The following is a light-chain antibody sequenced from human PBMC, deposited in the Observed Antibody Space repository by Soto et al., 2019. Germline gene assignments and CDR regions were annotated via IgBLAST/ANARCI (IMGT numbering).Light chain of an antibody. CDR1: QSISSF. J-gene: IGKJ1*01. V-gene: IGKV1-5*03. CDR2: KAS. CDR3: QHYNSYSEA. Sequence: IHLAHSPSFLSASLGDRVAITFRAIQSISSFLTWYQQKALKSPKILIYKASTFKSGVPPRFSGSGSGTEFTLTISSLQTDDFETYYCQHYNSYSEAFGQGTKVDIK.